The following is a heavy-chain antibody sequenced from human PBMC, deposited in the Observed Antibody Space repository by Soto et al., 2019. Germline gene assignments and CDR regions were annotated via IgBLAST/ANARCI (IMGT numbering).Heavy chain of an antibody. J-gene: IGHJ4*02. D-gene: IGHD3-22*01. Sequence: GASVKVSCKASGGTFSSYAISWVRQAPGQGLEWMGGIIPIFGTANYAQKFQGRVTITADESTSTAYMELSSLRSEDTAVYYCARDIEYYYDSSGYYPAGYWGQGTLVTVSS. CDR1: GGTFSSYA. V-gene: IGHV1-69*13. CDR2: IIPIFGTA. CDR3: ARDIEYYYDSSGYYPAGY.